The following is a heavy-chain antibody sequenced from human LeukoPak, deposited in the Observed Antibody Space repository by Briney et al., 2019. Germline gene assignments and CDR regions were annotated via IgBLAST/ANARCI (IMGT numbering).Heavy chain of an antibody. D-gene: IGHD6-13*01. CDR1: GFTFSSYS. CDR3: ARGYIAAAGTWRAFDI. CDR2: ISSSSSYI. Sequence: GGSLRLSCAASGFTFSSYSMNWVRQAPGKGLEWVSSISSSSSYIYYADSVKGRFTISRDNAKNSLYLQMNSLRAEDTAVYYCARGYIAAAGTWRAFDIWGQGTMVTVSS. J-gene: IGHJ3*02. V-gene: IGHV3-21*01.